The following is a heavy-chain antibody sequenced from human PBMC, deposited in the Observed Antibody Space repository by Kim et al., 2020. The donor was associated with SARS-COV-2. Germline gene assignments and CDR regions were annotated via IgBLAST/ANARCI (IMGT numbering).Heavy chain of an antibody. CDR1: GFTFSSYA. CDR2: ISSNGGST. D-gene: IGHD3-22*01. Sequence: GGSLRLSCAASGFTFSSYAMHWVRQAPGKGLEYVSAISSNGGSTYYANSVKGSFTISRDNSKNTLYLQMGSLRAEDMAVYYCARLPFYDSSGILFDYWG. CDR3: ARLPFYDSSGILFDY. J-gene: IGHJ4*01. V-gene: IGHV3-64*01.